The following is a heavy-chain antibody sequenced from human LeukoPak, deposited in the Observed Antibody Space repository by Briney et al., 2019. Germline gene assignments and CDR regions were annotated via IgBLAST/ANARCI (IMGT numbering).Heavy chain of an antibody. D-gene: IGHD5-12*01. J-gene: IGHJ4*02. Sequence: GGSLRLSCAASGFTFSSYAMSWVRQAPGKGLGWVSAISGSGGSTYYADSVKGRFTISRDNSKNTLYLQMNSLRAEDTAVYYCAKAGSIVATSIIYFDYWGQGTLVTVSS. V-gene: IGHV3-23*01. CDR3: AKAGSIVATSIIYFDY. CDR2: ISGSGGST. CDR1: GFTFSSYA.